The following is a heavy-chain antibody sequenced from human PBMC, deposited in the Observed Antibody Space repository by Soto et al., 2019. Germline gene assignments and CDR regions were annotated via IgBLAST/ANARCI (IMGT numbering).Heavy chain of an antibody. CDR3: AKDGASDYMAD. D-gene: IGHD1-26*01. CDR1: GFTFDDYA. Sequence: EVQLVESGGGLVQPGRSLRLSCAASGFTFDDYAMHWVRQAPGKGLEWVSGISWDSGSIGYADSVKGRFTISRDNAKNSLYLQMNSLRAEDTAFYYCAKDGASDYMADWGKGTTVTVSS. J-gene: IGHJ6*03. V-gene: IGHV3-9*01. CDR2: ISWDSGSI.